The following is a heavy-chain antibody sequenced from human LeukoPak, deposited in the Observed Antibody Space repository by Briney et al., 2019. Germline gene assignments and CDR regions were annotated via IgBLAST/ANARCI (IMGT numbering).Heavy chain of an antibody. V-gene: IGHV4-30-4*01. J-gene: IGHJ6*02. CDR2: IYYSGST. D-gene: IGHD3-3*01. Sequence: SETLSLTCTVSGGSISSGDYYWSWIRQPPGKGLEWIGYIYYSGSTYYNPSLKSRVTISVDTSKNQFSLKLSSVTAADTAVYYCARGYYDFWSGYRYYGMDVWGQGTTVTVSS. CDR3: ARGYYDFWSGYRYYGMDV. CDR1: GGSISSGDYY.